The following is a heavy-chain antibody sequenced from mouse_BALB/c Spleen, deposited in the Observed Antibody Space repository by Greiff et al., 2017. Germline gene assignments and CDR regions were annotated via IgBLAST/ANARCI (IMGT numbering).Heavy chain of an antibody. Sequence: EVHLVESGPGLVKPSQSLSLTCTVTGYSITSDYAWNWIRQFPGNKLEWMGYISYSGSTSYNPSLKSRISITRDTSKNQFFLQLNSVTTEDTATYYCARGYGNYEGYAMDYWGQGTSVTVSS. D-gene: IGHD2-10*02. J-gene: IGHJ4*01. CDR1: GYSITSDYA. CDR3: ARGYGNYEGYAMDY. CDR2: ISYSGST. V-gene: IGHV3-2*02.